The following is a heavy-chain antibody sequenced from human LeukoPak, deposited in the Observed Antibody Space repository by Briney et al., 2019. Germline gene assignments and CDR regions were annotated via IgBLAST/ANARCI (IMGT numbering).Heavy chain of an antibody. CDR1: GFSLSTSGVG. CDR3: AHSPIPDYGSPFEYFQH. J-gene: IGHJ1*01. D-gene: IGHD3-10*01. V-gene: IGHV2-5*02. Sequence: SGPTLVNPTQTLTLTCTFSGFSLSTSGVGVGWIRQPPGKALEWLALIYWDDDKRYSPSLKSRLTITKDTSKNQVVLTMTNMDPVDTATYYCAHSPIPDYGSPFEYFQHWGQGTLVTVSS. CDR2: IYWDDDK.